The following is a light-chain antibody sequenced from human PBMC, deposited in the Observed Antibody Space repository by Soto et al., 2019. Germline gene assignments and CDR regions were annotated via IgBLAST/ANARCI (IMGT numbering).Light chain of an antibody. J-gene: IGLJ1*01. V-gene: IGLV1-44*01. CDR3: SSWDASLNGYV. CDR2: NSY. CDR1: SSNIGSKT. Sequence: QSVLTQPPSASGTPGQRVTLFCSGSSSNIGSKTVNWYQQLPGTVPKLLIYNSYQRPSGVPDRFSASKSGTSASLAISGLQSEDEADYYCSSWDASLNGYVFGTGTKVTVL.